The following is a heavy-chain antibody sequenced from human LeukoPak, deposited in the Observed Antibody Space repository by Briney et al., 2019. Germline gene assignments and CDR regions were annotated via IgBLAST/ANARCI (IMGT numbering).Heavy chain of an antibody. D-gene: IGHD6-19*01. CDR3: ARAPFGIAVPIDY. Sequence: GRSLRLSCAASGFTFSSYAMHWVRQAPGKGLEWVAVISYDGSNKYYADSVKGRFTISRDNSKNTLYLQMNSLRAEDTAVYYCARAPFGIAVPIDYWGQGTLVTVSS. V-gene: IGHV3-30-3*01. CDR1: GFTFSSYA. J-gene: IGHJ4*02. CDR2: ISYDGSNK.